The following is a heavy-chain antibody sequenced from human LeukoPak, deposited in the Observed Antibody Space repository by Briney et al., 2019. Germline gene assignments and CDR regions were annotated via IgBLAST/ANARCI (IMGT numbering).Heavy chain of an antibody. CDR3: ARSHYDSSGYYYGFRAFDM. J-gene: IGHJ3*02. CDR1: GFTFSRHA. V-gene: IGHV3-30-3*01. Sequence: PGRPLRLSCAASGFTFSRHAMHWVRQAPGKGLEWVAVISYDGNNKYYADSVKGRFTISRDNSKNTLYLQMNSLRAEGTAVYYCARSHYDSSGYYYGFRAFDMWGQGTMATVSS. D-gene: IGHD3-22*01. CDR2: ISYDGNNK.